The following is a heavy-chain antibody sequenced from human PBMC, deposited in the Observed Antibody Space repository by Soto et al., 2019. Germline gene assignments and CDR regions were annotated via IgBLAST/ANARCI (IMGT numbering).Heavy chain of an antibody. CDR2: ISGSGGST. Sequence: PGGSLRLSCAASGFTFRKYAMTWVRQAPGKGLEWVSAISGSGGSTHYADSVKGRFTISRDNSRNTMYMQMYSLRAEDTAVYYCANRWGNGGNTGPLDIWGRGTMVTVSS. D-gene: IGHD2-15*01. CDR3: ANRWGNGGNTGPLDI. V-gene: IGHV3-23*01. J-gene: IGHJ3*02. CDR1: GFTFRKYA.